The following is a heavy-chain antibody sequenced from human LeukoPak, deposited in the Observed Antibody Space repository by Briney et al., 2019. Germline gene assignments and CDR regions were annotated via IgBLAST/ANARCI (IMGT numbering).Heavy chain of an antibody. CDR1: GGTFSSYA. V-gene: IGHV1-69*13. Sequence: SVKVSCKASGGTFSSYAISWVRQAPGQGLEWMGGIIPIFGTANYAQKFQGRVTITADESTSTAYMELSSLRSEDTAVYYCARDLGGSSSWYFRAFDIWGQGTMVTVSS. J-gene: IGHJ3*02. D-gene: IGHD6-13*01. CDR2: IIPIFGTA. CDR3: ARDLGGSSSWYFRAFDI.